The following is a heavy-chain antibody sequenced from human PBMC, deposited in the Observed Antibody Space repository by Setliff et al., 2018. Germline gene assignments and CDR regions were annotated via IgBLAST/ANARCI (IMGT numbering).Heavy chain of an antibody. CDR2: IIPIFGTT. Sequence: SVKVSCKASGGTFQNYVLTWVRQAPGQGLEWMGGIIPIFGTTNYAHSFKGRVTLTADDSTSTAYMDLSRLTSEDTAVYYCARVLGVDFQYYYLDIWGKGTTVTVS. D-gene: IGHD2-21*01. V-gene: IGHV1-69*13. CDR3: ARVLGVDFQYYYLDI. J-gene: IGHJ6*03. CDR1: GGTFQNYV.